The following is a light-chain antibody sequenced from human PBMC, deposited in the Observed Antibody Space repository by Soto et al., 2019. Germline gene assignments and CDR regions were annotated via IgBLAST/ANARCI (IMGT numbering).Light chain of an antibody. CDR2: DAS. CDR3: QQYGGSPRT. Sequence: EIVLTQSPGTLSLSPGERATLSCRASQSVSSSSLAWYQQKSGQAPRLLIHDASSRATGIPDRLSGSGSGTDFTLTISRLETEDFAVYYCQQYGGSPRTFGQGTKVDI. V-gene: IGKV3-20*01. CDR1: QSVSSSS. J-gene: IGKJ1*01.